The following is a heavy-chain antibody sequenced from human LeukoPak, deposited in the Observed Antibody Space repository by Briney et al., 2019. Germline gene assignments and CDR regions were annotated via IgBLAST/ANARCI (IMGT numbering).Heavy chain of an antibody. Sequence: GGSLRLSCAASGFTFSSYSMNWVRQAPGKGLEWVSYISSSSSTIYYADSVKGRFTISRDNAKNSLYLQMNSLGVEDTAVYYCKSGGAAPGAFDYWGQGALVTVSS. J-gene: IGHJ4*02. CDR2: ISSSSSTI. CDR1: GFTFSSYS. CDR3: KSGGAAPGAFDY. V-gene: IGHV3-48*01. D-gene: IGHD6-13*01.